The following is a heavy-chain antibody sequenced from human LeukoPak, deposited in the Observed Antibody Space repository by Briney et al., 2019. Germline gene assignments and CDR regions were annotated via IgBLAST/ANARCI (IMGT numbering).Heavy chain of an antibody. CDR2: IKGDGSVQ. CDR3: VGQLLRVA. V-gene: IGHV3-7*01. CDR1: GFPFSTYW. Sequence: GGSLRLSSTVSGFPFSTYWISWVRQAPGKGPEWVANIKGDGSVQDYVDDVRGRFTISRDNAKNSVYLQMNSLRVDDTAIYYCVGQLLRVAWGKGTTVTVSS. J-gene: IGHJ6*04. D-gene: IGHD2-2*01.